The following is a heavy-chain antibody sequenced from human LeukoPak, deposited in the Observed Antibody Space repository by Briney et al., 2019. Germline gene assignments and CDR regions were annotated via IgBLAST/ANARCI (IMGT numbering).Heavy chain of an antibody. D-gene: IGHD2-21*01. CDR3: ARDHRGIYSPFDY. V-gene: IGHV3-30*04. CDR2: ISYDGSNK. CDR1: GFTFSSYA. J-gene: IGHJ4*02. Sequence: GGSLRLSCAASGFTFSSYAMHWVRQAPGKGLEWVAVISYDGSNKYYADSVKGRFTISRDNAKNSLYLQMNSLRAEDTAVYYCARDHRGIYSPFDYWGQGTLVIVSS.